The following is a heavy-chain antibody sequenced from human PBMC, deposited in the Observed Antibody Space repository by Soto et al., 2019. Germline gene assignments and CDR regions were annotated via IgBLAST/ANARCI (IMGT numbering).Heavy chain of an antibody. CDR2: IIPIFGTA. Sequence: ASVNVSCKSSGGTFSSYSISWVRQAPGQGLEWMGGIIPIFGTANYAQKFQGRVTITADESTSTAYMELSSLRSEDTAVYYCAREGGIPSLDYWGQGTLVTVSS. CDR1: GGTFSSYS. J-gene: IGHJ4*02. CDR3: AREGGIPSLDY. D-gene: IGHD2-15*01. V-gene: IGHV1-69*13.